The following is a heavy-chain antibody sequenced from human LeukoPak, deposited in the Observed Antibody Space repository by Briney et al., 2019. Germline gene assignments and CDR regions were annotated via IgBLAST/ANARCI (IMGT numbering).Heavy chain of an antibody. Sequence: GASVKVSCKASGYTFTGYYMHWVRQAPGQGLEWMGWINPNSGGTNYAQKFQGRVTMTRDTSISTAYMDLSSDDTAVYYCAREGGQWPHNFDYWGQGTLVTVSS. CDR3: AREGGQWPHNFDY. D-gene: IGHD6-19*01. J-gene: IGHJ4*02. CDR2: INPNSGGT. CDR1: GYTFTGYY. V-gene: IGHV1-2*02.